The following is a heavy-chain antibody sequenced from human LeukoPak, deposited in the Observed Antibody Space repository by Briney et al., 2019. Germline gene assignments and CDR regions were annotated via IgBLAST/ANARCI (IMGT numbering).Heavy chain of an antibody. J-gene: IGHJ4*02. CDR1: GFTFSSYA. V-gene: IGHV3-23*01. D-gene: IGHD3-3*01. Sequence: PGGSLRLSCAASGFTFSSYAMSWVRQAPGKGLEWVSAISGSGGSTYYADSVKGRFTISRDNSKNTLCLQMNSLRAEDTAVYYCARIDVAIFGPGFDYWGQGTLVTVSS. CDR2: ISGSGGST. CDR3: ARIDVAIFGPGFDY.